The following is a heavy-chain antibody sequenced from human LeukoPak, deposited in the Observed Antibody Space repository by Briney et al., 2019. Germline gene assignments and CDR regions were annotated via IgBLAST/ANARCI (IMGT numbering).Heavy chain of an antibody. D-gene: IGHD4-17*01. Sequence: SETLSLTCAVSGGSISSSNWWSWVRQPPGKGLEWIGEIYHSGSTNYNPSLKSRVTISVDKSKNQFSLKLSSVTAADTAVYYCARVFTVTTFRVHYYYYMDVWGKGTTVTVSS. V-gene: IGHV4-4*02. CDR1: GGSISSSNW. CDR2: IYHSGST. J-gene: IGHJ6*03. CDR3: ARVFTVTTFRVHYYYYMDV.